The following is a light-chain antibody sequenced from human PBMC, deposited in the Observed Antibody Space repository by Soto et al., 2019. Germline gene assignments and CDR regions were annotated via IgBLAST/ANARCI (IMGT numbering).Light chain of an antibody. CDR2: EVS. V-gene: IGLV2-8*01. J-gene: IGLJ1*01. CDR1: SSDVGGYNY. Sequence: QSALTQPPSASGSPGQSVTISCTGTSSDVGGYNYVSWYQQHPGKAPKLMIYEVSKRPSGVPDRFSGSKSGNTASLTVSGLQAEDEADYYCSSYAGSKNVFGTRTKVTVL. CDR3: SSYAGSKNV.